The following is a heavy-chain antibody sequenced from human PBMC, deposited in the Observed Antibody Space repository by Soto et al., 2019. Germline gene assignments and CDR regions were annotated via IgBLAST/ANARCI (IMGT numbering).Heavy chain of an antibody. J-gene: IGHJ5*02. CDR1: GDSISSGGLS. D-gene: IGHD6-13*01. Sequence: QLQLQESGPGLLKPSQTLSLNCSVSGDSISSGGLSWNWLRQSPGKGLEWIGYIYYPGLTYYNPSPKTRVSMSLDSSENQVSLGLSSVTAADSAVYYCARGKRSKTATAGTGWFDPWGPGTLVTVSS. CDR3: ARGKRSKTATAGTGWFDP. CDR2: IYYPGLT. V-gene: IGHV4-30-2*06.